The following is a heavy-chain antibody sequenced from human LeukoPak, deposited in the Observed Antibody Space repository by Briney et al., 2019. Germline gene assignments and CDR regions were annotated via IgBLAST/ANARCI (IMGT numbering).Heavy chain of an antibody. CDR3: ARRRDSGSLQHFDY. CDR1: GFTFSSYS. CDR2: ISSSSSYI. V-gene: IGHV3-21*04. D-gene: IGHD1-26*01. Sequence: PGGSLRLSCAASGFTFSSYSMNWVRQAPGKGLEWVSSISSSSSYIYYADSVKGRFTISRDNAKNSLYQQMNSLRAEDTAVYYCARRRDSGSLQHFDYWGQGTLVTVSS. J-gene: IGHJ4*02.